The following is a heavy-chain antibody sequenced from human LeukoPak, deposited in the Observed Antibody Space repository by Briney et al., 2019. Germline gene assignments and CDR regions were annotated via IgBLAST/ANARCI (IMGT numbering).Heavy chain of an antibody. V-gene: IGHV4-38-2*01. CDR1: GYSISSGYY. D-gene: IGHD4-17*01. CDR2: IYHSGST. Sequence: PSETLSLTCAVSGYSISSGYYWGWIRQPPGKGLEWIGSIYHSGSTYYNPSLKSRVTISVDTSKNQFSLKLSSVTAADTAVYYCARRVYGDVEGFDYWGQGTLVTVSS. CDR3: ARRVYGDVEGFDY. J-gene: IGHJ4*02.